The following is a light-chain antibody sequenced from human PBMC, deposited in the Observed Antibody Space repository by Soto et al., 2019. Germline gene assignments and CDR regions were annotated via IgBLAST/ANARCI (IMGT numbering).Light chain of an antibody. Sequence: QSALTQPRSVSGSPGQSVTISCTGTSSDVGGYDYVSWYQQLPGKAPKLMIYDVGERPSGVPDRFSGSKSGTSASLTISGLQAEDEDDYYCCSYAGSYTSYLFGTGTKLTVL. CDR3: CSYAGSYTSYL. CDR1: SSDVGGYDY. CDR2: DVG. J-gene: IGLJ1*01. V-gene: IGLV2-11*01.